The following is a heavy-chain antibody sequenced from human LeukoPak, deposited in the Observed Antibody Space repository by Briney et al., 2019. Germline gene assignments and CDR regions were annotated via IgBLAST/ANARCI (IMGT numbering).Heavy chain of an antibody. V-gene: IGHV4-59*02. Sequence: ASETLSFTCSVSGASVSDYYCNWIRQPPGKGPEWIGYVYNSGITNYNPSLRSRVTISVDTSKNQFSLKLNSVTAADTAVYYCARVRLSSGFSNWGQGTLVTVSS. J-gene: IGHJ4*02. D-gene: IGHD3-22*01. CDR3: ARVRLSSGFSN. CDR2: VYNSGIT. CDR1: GASVSDYY.